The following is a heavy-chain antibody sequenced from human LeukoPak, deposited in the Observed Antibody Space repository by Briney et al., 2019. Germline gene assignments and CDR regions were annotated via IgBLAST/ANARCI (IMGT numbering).Heavy chain of an antibody. CDR2: MNPNSGNT. CDR3: ARGYKPGYSTGWSIFDY. J-gene: IGHJ4*02. CDR1: GYTFTSYD. D-gene: IGHD6-19*01. Sequence: ASVKVSCKTSGYTFTSYDINWVRQATGQGLEWMGWMNPNSGNTGYAQKFQGRVTMTRNTSVSTAYMELSSLRSEDTAVYYCARGYKPGYSTGWSIFDYWGQGILVTVSS. V-gene: IGHV1-8*01.